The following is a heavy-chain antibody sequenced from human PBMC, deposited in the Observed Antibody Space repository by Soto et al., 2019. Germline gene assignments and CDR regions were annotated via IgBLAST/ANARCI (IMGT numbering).Heavy chain of an antibody. CDR1: GGSISSSNW. V-gene: IGHV4-4*02. Sequence: QVQLQQSGPGLVKPSGTLSLPCAVSGGSISSSNWWSWVRQPPGKWLEWIGEIYHSGSTNYNPSLKGRVTISVDKSKKQCSVKLSSATAAATAVYYWARLGYYDSGGAQDNCCDPWGQGTLVTVSS. CDR3: ARLGYYDSGGAQDNCCDP. D-gene: IGHD3-22*01. J-gene: IGHJ5*02. CDR2: IYHSGST.